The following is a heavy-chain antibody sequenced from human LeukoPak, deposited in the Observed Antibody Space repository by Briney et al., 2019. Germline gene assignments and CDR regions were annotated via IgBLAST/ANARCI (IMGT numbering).Heavy chain of an antibody. CDR1: GYTLTSYY. CDR2: INPTGGST. D-gene: IGHD1-26*01. V-gene: IGHV1-46*01. Sequence: ASVKVSCTASGYTLTSYYMHWVRQAPGQGLEWMGLINPTGGSTGYAQKFQGRVTMTRDMSTSTDYMELSSLRSEDTAIYYCARDNSVGDNAWWFDPWGQGTLVTVSS. CDR3: ARDNSVGDNAWWFDP. J-gene: IGHJ5*02.